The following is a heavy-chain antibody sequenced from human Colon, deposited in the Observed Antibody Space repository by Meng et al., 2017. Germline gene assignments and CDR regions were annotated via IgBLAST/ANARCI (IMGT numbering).Heavy chain of an antibody. J-gene: IGHJ4*02. CDR3: ARARELWGRPLPSPFDY. V-gene: IGHV2-5*02. D-gene: IGHD7-27*01. CDR1: GFALSGVT. Sequence: QITLKESGPTLVKPTQTLTPTCRIAGFALSGVTVAWIRQPPGKALECLAVIYWDDDKRYRPSLESRLTITKDTSKNQVVLTMTNVDPVDTATYYCARARELWGRPLPSPFDYWGPETLVTVSS. CDR2: IYWDDDK.